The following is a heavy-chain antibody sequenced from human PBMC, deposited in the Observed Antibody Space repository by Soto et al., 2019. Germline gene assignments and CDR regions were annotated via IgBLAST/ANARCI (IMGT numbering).Heavy chain of an antibody. CDR2: ITGGADNT. J-gene: IGHJ5*01. CDR1: GFTYSSYA. Sequence: EVKLLESGGGLVQPGGSLRLSCVASGFTYSSYAMSWVRQAPGKGLEWVSTITGGADNTHYADSVKGGFTISRDNSKKTLSLQMNSLLVEDTAVYHCAKGRIACAAPYNGLDPWGQGTLVTVSS. CDR3: AKGRIACAAPYNGLDP. D-gene: IGHD6-13*01. V-gene: IGHV3-23*01.